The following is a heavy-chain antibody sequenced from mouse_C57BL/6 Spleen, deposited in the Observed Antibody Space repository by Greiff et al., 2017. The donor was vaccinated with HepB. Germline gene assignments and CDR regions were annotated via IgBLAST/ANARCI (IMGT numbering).Heavy chain of an antibody. CDR3: AREGDYDYGAWFAY. Sequence: VQLQQSGAELAKPGASVKLSCKASGYTFSSYWMHWVNQRPGQGLEWIGYINPSSGYTKYNQKFKDKATLTAEKSSSSAYMQLSSLTYEDSSFYYCAREGDYDYGAWFAYWGRGTLVTVSA. V-gene: IGHV1-7*01. J-gene: IGHJ3*01. CDR2: INPSSGYT. D-gene: IGHD2-4*01. CDR1: GYTFSSYW.